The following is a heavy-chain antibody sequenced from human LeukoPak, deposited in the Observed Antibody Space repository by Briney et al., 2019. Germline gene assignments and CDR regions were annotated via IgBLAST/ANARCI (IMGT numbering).Heavy chain of an antibody. CDR2: INSDGSST. CDR1: GFTFSNYW. CDR3: ARSKRGYSYGFDY. J-gene: IGHJ4*02. Sequence: QPGGSLRLSRAASGFTFSNYWIHWVRQAPGKGLVWVSRINSDGSSTSYADSVKGRFTISRDNAKNTLYLQMNSLRAEDAAVYYCARSKRGYSYGFDYWGQGTLVTVSS. V-gene: IGHV3-74*01. D-gene: IGHD5-18*01.